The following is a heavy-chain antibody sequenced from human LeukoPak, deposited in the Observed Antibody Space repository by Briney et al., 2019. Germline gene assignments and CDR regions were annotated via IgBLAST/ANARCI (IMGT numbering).Heavy chain of an antibody. V-gene: IGHV4-34*01. D-gene: IGHD5-12*01. Sequence: SETLSLTCAVYGGSLSGYYWSWIRQPPGKGLEWIGEIDHSGSTNYNPSLKSRVTISVDTSKNQFSLKLSSVTAADTAVYYCARKGLDIVATWSRGAFDIWGQGTMVTVSS. J-gene: IGHJ3*02. CDR3: ARKGLDIVATWSRGAFDI. CDR2: IDHSGST. CDR1: GGSLSGYY.